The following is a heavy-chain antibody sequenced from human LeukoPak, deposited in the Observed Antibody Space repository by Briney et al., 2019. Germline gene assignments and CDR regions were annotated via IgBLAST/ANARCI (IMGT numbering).Heavy chain of an antibody. J-gene: IGHJ5*02. V-gene: IGHV3-23*01. Sequence: PGASLRLSCAASEFTFSSYAMSWVRQAPGKGLEWVSAIGGSGVNTYYADSVKGRFTISRDNSKNTLYLQMNSLGAEDTAVYYCAKDSLKEGGHWFDPWGQGTLVTVSS. CDR1: EFTFSSYA. CDR2: IGGSGVNT. D-gene: IGHD3-16*01. CDR3: AKDSLKEGGHWFDP.